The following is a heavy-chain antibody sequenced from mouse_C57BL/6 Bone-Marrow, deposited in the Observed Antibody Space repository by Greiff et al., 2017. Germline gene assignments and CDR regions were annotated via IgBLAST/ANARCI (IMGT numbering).Heavy chain of an antibody. D-gene: IGHD1-1*01. J-gene: IGHJ2*01. Sequence: VQLQQPGAELVKPGASVKMSCKASGYTFTSYWITWVKQRPGQGLEWIGDIYPGSGSPNYNEKFKSKATLTVDTSSRTAYLQLSSLTSEDSAVYYCARRYYGSSLDYFDYWGQGTTLTVSS. CDR1: GYTFTSYW. CDR2: IYPGSGSP. CDR3: ARRYYGSSLDYFDY. V-gene: IGHV1-55*01.